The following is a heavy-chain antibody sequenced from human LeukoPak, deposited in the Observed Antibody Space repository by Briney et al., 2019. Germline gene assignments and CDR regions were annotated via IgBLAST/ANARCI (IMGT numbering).Heavy chain of an antibody. V-gene: IGHV1-46*01. CDR3: ASGVSYGPFDY. Sequence: GASVTVSCTASGYTFTSYYMHWVRQAPGQGLEWMGIINPSGGSTSYAQKFQGRVTMTRDTSPSTVYMELSSLRSEDTAVYYCASGVSYGPFDYWGQGSLVTVSS. CDR2: INPSGGST. J-gene: IGHJ4*02. CDR1: GYTFTSYY. D-gene: IGHD3-10*01.